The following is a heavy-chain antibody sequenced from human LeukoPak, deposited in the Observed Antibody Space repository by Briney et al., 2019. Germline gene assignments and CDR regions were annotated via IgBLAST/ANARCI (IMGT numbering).Heavy chain of an antibody. J-gene: IGHJ1*01. Sequence: GGSLRLSCAASGFTFSSHGMQWVRQAPGKSLEWVAGISYDGSTKYYADSVKGRFTISRDNSKSTLYLQMNSLRAEDTAVYYCAKESGSRSYGAYFPHWGQGTLVTVSS. D-gene: IGHD6-13*01. V-gene: IGHV3-30*18. CDR3: AKESGSRSYGAYFPH. CDR2: ISYDGSTK. CDR1: GFTFSSHG.